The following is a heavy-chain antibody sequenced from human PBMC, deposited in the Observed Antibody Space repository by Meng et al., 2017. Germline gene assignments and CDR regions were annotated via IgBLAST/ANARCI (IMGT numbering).Heavy chain of an antibody. J-gene: IGHJ4*02. Sequence: QVQLQQWGAGRLKRSEPLSLTCAVYGGSFSGYYWSWIRQPPGKGLEWIGEINHSGSTNYNPSLKSRVTISVDTSKNQFSLKLSSVTAADTAVYYCACPAKLGYCSGGSCYSFENWGQGTLVTVSS. V-gene: IGHV4-34*01. CDR2: INHSGST. D-gene: IGHD2-15*01. CDR3: ACPAKLGYCSGGSCYSFEN. CDR1: GGSFSGYY.